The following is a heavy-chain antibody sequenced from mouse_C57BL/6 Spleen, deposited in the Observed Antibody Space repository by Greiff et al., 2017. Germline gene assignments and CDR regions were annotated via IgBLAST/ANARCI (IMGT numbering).Heavy chain of an antibody. V-gene: IGHV1-74*01. CDR2: IHPSDSDT. CDR1: GYTFTSYW. D-gene: IGHD2-4*01. Sequence: QVQLKQPGAELVKPGASVKVSCKASGYTFTSYWMHWVKQRPGQGLEWIGRIHPSDSDTNYNQKFKGKATLTVDKSSSTAYMQLSSLTSDDSAVYYCAQNYDYGETWFAYWGQGTLVTVSA. CDR3: AQNYDYGETWFAY. J-gene: IGHJ3*01.